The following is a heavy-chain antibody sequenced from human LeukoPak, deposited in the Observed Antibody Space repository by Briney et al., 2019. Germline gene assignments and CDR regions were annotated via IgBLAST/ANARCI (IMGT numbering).Heavy chain of an antibody. V-gene: IGHV3-48*02. CDR2: ISSSSSSTI. Sequence: GGSLRLSCAASGFTFSSYSMNWVRQAPGKGLEWVSYISSSSSSTIYYADSVKGRFTISRDNAKNSLYLQMNSLRDEDTAVYYCARDSDPDYYGSGRPFDYWGQGTLVTVSS. D-gene: IGHD3-10*01. CDR1: GFTFSSYS. CDR3: ARDSDPDYYGSGRPFDY. J-gene: IGHJ4*02.